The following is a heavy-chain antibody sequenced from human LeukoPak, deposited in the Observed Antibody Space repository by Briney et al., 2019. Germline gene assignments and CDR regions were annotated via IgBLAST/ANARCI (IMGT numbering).Heavy chain of an antibody. D-gene: IGHD3-3*01. Sequence: GGSLRLSCAASEFTFSTYWMNWVRQAPGKGLEWVASIKQDGSEKNYVDSVKGRFTISRDNAKNSLYLQMNSLRAEDTAVYYCARRASDYDFWSGYNVWGKGTTVTVSS. CDR1: EFTFSTYW. CDR3: ARRASDYDFWSGYNV. CDR2: IKQDGSEK. V-gene: IGHV3-7*01. J-gene: IGHJ6*04.